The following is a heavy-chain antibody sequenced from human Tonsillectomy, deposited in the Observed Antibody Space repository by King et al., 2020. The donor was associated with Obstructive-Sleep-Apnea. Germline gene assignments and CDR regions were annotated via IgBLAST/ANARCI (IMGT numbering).Heavy chain of an antibody. V-gene: IGHV4-59*01. CDR2: IYYSGST. CDR1: GGSISSYY. D-gene: IGHD5-24*01. Sequence: QLQESGPGLVKPSETLSLTCTVSGGSISSYYWSWIRQPPGKGLEWIGYIYYSGSTNYNPSLKSRVTISVDTSKNQFSLKLSSVTAADTAVYYCARDKDGYTDYWGQGTLVTVSS. J-gene: IGHJ4*02. CDR3: ARDKDGYTDY.